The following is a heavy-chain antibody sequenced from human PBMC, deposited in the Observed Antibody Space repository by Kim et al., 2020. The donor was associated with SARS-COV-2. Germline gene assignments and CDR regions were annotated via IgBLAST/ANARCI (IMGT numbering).Heavy chain of an antibody. D-gene: IGHD2-21*02. J-gene: IGHJ4*02. CDR1: GGSISSGGYY. V-gene: IGHV4-31*03. Sequence: SETLSLTCTVSGGSISSGGYYWSWIRQHPGKGLEWIGYIYYSGSTYYNPSLKSRVTISVDTSKNQFSLKLSSVTAADTAVYYCARDVWLREAYCGGDCSHYFDYWGQGTLVTVSS. CDR2: IYYSGST. CDR3: ARDVWLREAYCGGDCSHYFDY.